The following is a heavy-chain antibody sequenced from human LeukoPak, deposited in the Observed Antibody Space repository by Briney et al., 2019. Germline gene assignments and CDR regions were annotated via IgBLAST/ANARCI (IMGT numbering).Heavy chain of an antibody. D-gene: IGHD4-17*01. V-gene: IGHV3-30*02. CDR2: IRYYGTNK. Sequence: PGGSLRLSCAASGFTFSTYGIHWVRQAPGKGLEWVAFIRYYGTNKWYANSVKGRFTISRDNSKNMLYLQMNSLRAEDTAVYHCAKDRDYGDYPSAYYYYMDVWGKGTTVTDSS. CDR3: AKDRDYGDYPSAYYYYMDV. J-gene: IGHJ6*03. CDR1: GFTFSTYG.